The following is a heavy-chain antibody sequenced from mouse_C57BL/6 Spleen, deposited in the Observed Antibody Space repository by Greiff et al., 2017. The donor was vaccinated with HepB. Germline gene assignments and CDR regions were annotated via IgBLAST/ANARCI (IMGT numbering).Heavy chain of an antibody. CDR1: GYSITSGYY. Sequence: EVQLQESGPGLVKPSQSLSLTCSVTGYSITSGYYWNWIRQFPGNKLEWMGYISYDGSNNYNPSLKNRISITRDTSKNQFFLKLNSVTTEDTATYYCAREGYDYDGRGYAMDYRGQGTSVTVSS. V-gene: IGHV3-6*01. CDR2: ISYDGSN. J-gene: IGHJ4*01. CDR3: AREGYDYDGRGYAMDY. D-gene: IGHD2-4*01.